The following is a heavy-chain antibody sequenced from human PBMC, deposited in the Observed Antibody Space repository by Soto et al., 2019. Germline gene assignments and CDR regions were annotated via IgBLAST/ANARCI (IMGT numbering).Heavy chain of an antibody. CDR3: ARDRDERSGSYGMDV. D-gene: IGHD1-1*01. CDR1: GGTFSSYA. Sequence: SVKVSCKASGGTFSSYAISWVRQAPGQGLEWMGGIIPIFGTANYAQKFQGRVTITADESTSTAYMELSSLRSEDTAVYYCARDRDERSGSYGMDVWGQGTTVTVSS. V-gene: IGHV1-69*13. J-gene: IGHJ6*02. CDR2: IIPIFGTA.